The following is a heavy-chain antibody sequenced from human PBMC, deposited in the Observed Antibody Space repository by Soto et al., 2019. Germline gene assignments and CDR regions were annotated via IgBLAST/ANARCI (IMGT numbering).Heavy chain of an antibody. D-gene: IGHD3-10*01. J-gene: IGHJ4*02. CDR2: ISSSSSTI. CDR3: ARSPGVRGVIRHNFDY. CDR1: GFTFSSYS. Sequence: GGSLRLSCAASGFTFSSYSMNWVRQAPGKGLEWVSYISSSSSTIYYADSVKGRFTISRDNAKNSLYLQMNSLRAEDTAVYYCARSPGVRGVIRHNFDYWGQGTLVTVSS. V-gene: IGHV3-48*01.